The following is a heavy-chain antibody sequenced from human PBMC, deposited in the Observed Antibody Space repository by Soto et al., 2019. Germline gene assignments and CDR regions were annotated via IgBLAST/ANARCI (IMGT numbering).Heavy chain of an antibody. CDR2: ISYDGSTK. CDR3: AKDWDGFTVTGYTYGMDV. CDR1: GFTFSNFG. J-gene: IGHJ6*02. Sequence: QVQLVESGGGVVQTGRSLRLSCAASGFTFSNFGMHWVRQAPGKGLEWVALISYDGSTKLYGDSFKGRFTISRDDPQKSLFLQMDSLRPEDTAVYFCAKDWDGFTVTGYTYGMDVWGQGTTVTVSS. D-gene: IGHD2-2*02. V-gene: IGHV3-30*18.